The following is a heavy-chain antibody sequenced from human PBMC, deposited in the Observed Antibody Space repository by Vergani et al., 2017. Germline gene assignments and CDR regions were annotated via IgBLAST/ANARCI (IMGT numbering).Heavy chain of an antibody. Sequence: QVQLVQSGAEVKKPGSSVKVSCKASGGTFSSYAISWVRQAPGQGLEWMGGIIPIFGTANYAQKFQGRVTITADESTSTAYMELSSLSSEDTAVYYCARGYCSSTSCYTGVAFDIWGQGTMVTVSS. CDR3: ARGYCSSTSCYTGVAFDI. CDR1: GGTFSSYA. CDR2: IIPIFGTA. V-gene: IGHV1-69*01. J-gene: IGHJ3*02. D-gene: IGHD2-2*02.